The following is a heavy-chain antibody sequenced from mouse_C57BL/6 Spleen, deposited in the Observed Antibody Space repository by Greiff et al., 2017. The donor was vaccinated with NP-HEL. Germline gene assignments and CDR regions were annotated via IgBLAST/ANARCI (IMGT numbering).Heavy chain of an antibody. Sequence: VQLQQSGPELVKPGASVKIPCKASGYTFTDYNMDWVKQSHGKSLEWIGDINPNNGGTIYNQKVKGKATLTVDKSSSTAYMALRSLTSEDTAVYYCARGRDSSGSAWFAYWGQGTLVTVSA. CDR1: GYTFTDYN. D-gene: IGHD3-2*02. CDR2: INPNNGGT. V-gene: IGHV1-18*01. J-gene: IGHJ3*01. CDR3: ARGRDSSGSAWFAY.